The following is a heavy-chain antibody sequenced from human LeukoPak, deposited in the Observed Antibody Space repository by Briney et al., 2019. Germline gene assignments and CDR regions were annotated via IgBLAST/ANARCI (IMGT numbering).Heavy chain of an antibody. V-gene: IGHV3-7*01. D-gene: IGHD3-3*02. J-gene: IGHJ4*02. CDR1: GFTFGNSW. CDR3: AREHSSHFT. Sequence: GGSLRLSCAGSGFTFGNSWMNWFRQAPGKGLEWVAHIKQDGSDTYVDSVKGRFTISRDIAKTSLFLHMNSLTTEDSAVYYCAREHSSHFTWDQGTLVTVSS. CDR2: IKQDGSDT.